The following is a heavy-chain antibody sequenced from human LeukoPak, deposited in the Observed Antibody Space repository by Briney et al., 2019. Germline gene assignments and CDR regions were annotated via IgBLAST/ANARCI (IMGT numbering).Heavy chain of an antibody. V-gene: IGHV1-24*01. CDR3: ATGPHVDIAATLKYPMDV. Sequence: ASVKVSCKVSGYTLTELSMHWVRQAPGKGLEWMGGFDPEDGETIYAQKFQGRVTMTEDTSTDTAYMELSSLRSEDTAVYYCATGPHVDIAATLKYPMDVWGQGTTVTVSS. CDR2: FDPEDGET. CDR1: GYTLTELS. D-gene: IGHD5-12*01. J-gene: IGHJ6*02.